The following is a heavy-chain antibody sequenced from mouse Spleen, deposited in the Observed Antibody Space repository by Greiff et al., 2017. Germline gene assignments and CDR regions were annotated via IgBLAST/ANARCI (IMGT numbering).Heavy chain of an antibody. CDR1: GFNIKDDY. J-gene: IGHJ3*01. Sequence: VQLQQSGAELVRPGASVKLSCTASGFNIKDDYMHWVKQRPEQGLEWIGWIDPETGDTEYASKFQGKATITADTSSNTAYLQLSSLTSEDTAVYYCTTFSRAYWGQGTLVTVSA. CDR2: IDPETGDT. CDR3: TTFSRAY. V-gene: IGHV14-4*01.